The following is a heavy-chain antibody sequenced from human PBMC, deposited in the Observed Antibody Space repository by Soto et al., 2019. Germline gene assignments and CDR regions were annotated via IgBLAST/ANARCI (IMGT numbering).Heavy chain of an antibody. CDR1: GGSISSYY. Sequence: SETLSLTCTVSGGSISSYYWSWIRQPAGKGLEWIGRIYTSGSTNYNPSLKSRVTMSVDTSKNQFSLKLSSVTAADTAVYYCAREDIVVVVAATQNYYYYGMDVWGQGTTVTVSS. D-gene: IGHD2-15*01. CDR2: IYTSGST. J-gene: IGHJ6*02. CDR3: AREDIVVVVAATQNYYYYGMDV. V-gene: IGHV4-4*07.